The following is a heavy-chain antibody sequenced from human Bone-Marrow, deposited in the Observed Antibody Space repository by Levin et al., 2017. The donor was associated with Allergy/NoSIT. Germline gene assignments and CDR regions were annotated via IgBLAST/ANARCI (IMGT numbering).Heavy chain of an antibody. J-gene: IGHJ4*02. V-gene: IGHV3-48*02. CDR1: GFTFSRYS. CDR2: ISRSSSTI. D-gene: IGHD2-2*01. Sequence: GESLKISCAASGFTFSRYSMNWVRQAPGRGLEWVSYISRSSSTISYADSVKGRFTISRDNAKNSLYLQMNSLRDEDTAVYYYARPDCSGTSCYYFVDSRGQGTLVTVSS. CDR3: ARPDCSGTSCYYFVDS.